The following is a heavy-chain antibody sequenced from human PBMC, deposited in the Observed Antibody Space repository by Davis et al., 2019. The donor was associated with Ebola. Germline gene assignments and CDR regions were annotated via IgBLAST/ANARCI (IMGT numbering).Heavy chain of an antibody. CDR1: GYNFANYW. J-gene: IGHJ4*02. V-gene: IGHV5-51*01. CDR2: IYPGDSDT. D-gene: IGHD3-3*02. Sequence: PGGSLRLSCKGSGYNFANYWIAWVRQMPGKDLEWMGIIYPGDSDTRYSPSFQGQVTISADKSFSTAYLQWSSLKASDTAMYYCARELLAFDYWGQGTLVTVSS. CDR3: ARELLAFDY.